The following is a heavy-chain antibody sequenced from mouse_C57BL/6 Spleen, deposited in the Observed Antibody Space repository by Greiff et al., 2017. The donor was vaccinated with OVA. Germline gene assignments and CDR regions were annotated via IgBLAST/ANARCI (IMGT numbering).Heavy chain of an antibody. CDR2: INPYNGGT. J-gene: IGHJ1*03. CDR1: GYTFTDYY. V-gene: IGHV1-19*01. Sequence: VQLQQSGPVLVKPGASVKMSCKASGYTFTDYYMNWVKQSHGKSLEWIGVINPYNGGTSYNQKFKGKATLTVDKSSSTAYMELNSLTSEDSAVYYCARGVITTVVEGYFDVWGTGTTVTVSS. CDR3: ARGVITTVVEGYFDV. D-gene: IGHD1-1*01.